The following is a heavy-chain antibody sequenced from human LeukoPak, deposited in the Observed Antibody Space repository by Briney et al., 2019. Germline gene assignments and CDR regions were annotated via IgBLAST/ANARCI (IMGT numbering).Heavy chain of an antibody. V-gene: IGHV3-21*01. CDR2: ISSSSSYI. CDR3: ARDRVAAALTSYGMDV. D-gene: IGHD6-13*01. Sequence: PGGSLRLSCAASGFTFSSYAMNWVRQAPGKGLEWVSSISSSSSYIYYADSVKGRFTISRDNAKNSLYLQMNSLRAEDTAVYYCARDRVAAALTSYGMDVWGQGTTVTVSS. J-gene: IGHJ6*02. CDR1: GFTFSSYA.